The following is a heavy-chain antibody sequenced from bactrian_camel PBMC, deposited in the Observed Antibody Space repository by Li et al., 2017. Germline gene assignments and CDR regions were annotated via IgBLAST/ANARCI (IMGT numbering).Heavy chain of an antibody. Sequence: QLVESGGGSVQAGGSLRLSCAASGYTASTYFVAWFRQPPGKEREGVAVNHSQGHYTRYADSVKGRFTLSQDDAKSTVYLQMNSMKPEDTAMYYCAASRLGSTINWRQERRYGYWGQGTQVTVS. D-gene: IGHD4*01. CDR2: NHSQGHYT. J-gene: IGHJ4*01. CDR3: AASRLGSTINWRQERRYGY. V-gene: IGHV3S6*01. CDR1: GYTASTYF.